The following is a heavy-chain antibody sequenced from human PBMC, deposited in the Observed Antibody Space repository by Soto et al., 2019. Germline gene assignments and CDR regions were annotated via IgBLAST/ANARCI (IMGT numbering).Heavy chain of an antibody. D-gene: IGHD6-19*01. Sequence: SVKPCWEACGGGLGSCARRWLRHSPGQGLEWMGGIIPIFGTANYAQKFQGRVTITADESTSTAYMELSSLRSEDTAVYYCARGSVSSGWYFVYWGQGTLVTVSS. CDR3: ARGSVSSGWYFVY. CDR2: IIPIFGTA. CDR1: GGGLGSCA. J-gene: IGHJ4*02. V-gene: IGHV1-69*13.